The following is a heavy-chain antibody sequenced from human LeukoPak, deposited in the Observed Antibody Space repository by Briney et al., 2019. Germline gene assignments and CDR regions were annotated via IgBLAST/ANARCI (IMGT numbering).Heavy chain of an antibody. CDR1: GFTFSNYA. J-gene: IGHJ4*02. V-gene: IGHV3-64*01. D-gene: IGHD3-22*01. Sequence: GRSLRLSCAAFGFTFSNYAMHWVRQAPGKGLEYVSAISSNGGTTYYANSVRGRFTISRDNSKNTLYLQMGSLRAEDMAVYYCARGSRNHYDGRGYYYYLGQGTMVTVSS. CDR3: ARGSRNHYDGRGYYYY. CDR2: ISSNGGTT.